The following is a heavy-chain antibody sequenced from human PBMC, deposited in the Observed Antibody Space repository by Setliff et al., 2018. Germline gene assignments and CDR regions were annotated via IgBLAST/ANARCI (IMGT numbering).Heavy chain of an antibody. Sequence: PGESLKLSCKGSGYTFTEYLIGWVRQMPGKGLEWMRIIFPGDSATKYSPSFQGQVTMSVDKSINTAYLQWSSLRASDTAIYYCARVGDYMGYYYNYYMDVWGKGTTVTVSS. CDR3: ARVGDYMGYYYNYYMDV. CDR1: GYTFTEYL. V-gene: IGHV5-51*01. J-gene: IGHJ6*03. D-gene: IGHD3-10*01. CDR2: IFPGDSAT.